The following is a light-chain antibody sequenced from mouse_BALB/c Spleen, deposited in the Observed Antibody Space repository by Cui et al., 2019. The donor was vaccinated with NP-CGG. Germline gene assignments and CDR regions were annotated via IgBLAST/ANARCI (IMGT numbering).Light chain of an antibody. V-gene: IGLV1*01. Sequence: QAVVTQESALTTSPGVTVTLTCRSSTGAVTTSNYANWVEEKPDQLFTGLIGGTRNRAPGVPARFSGSLIGDKAALTITGAQTEDEAIYFCALWYSNHWVFGGGTKLIVL. CDR2: GTR. CDR1: TGAVTTSNY. CDR3: ALWYSNHWV. J-gene: IGLJ1*01.